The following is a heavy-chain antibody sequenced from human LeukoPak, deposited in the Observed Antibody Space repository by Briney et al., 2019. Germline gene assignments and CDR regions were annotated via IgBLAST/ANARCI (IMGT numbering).Heavy chain of an antibody. J-gene: IGHJ4*02. Sequence: GGSLRLSCAASGFTFSSYAMSWVRQAPGKGLEWVSAISGSGGSTYYADSVKGRFTISRDNSKNTLYLQMNSLRAEDTAVYYCARDRIAVPSLADYWGQGTLVTVSS. CDR2: ISGSGGST. CDR1: GFTFSSYA. V-gene: IGHV3-23*01. CDR3: ARDRIAVPSLADY. D-gene: IGHD6-19*01.